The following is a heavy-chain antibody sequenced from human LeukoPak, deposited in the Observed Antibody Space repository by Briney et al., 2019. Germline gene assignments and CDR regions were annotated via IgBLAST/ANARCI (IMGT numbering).Heavy chain of an antibody. CDR2: IYSSGST. CDR3: ARGDETHDAFDI. V-gene: IGHV3-53*01. CDR1: GFTVSSNY. J-gene: IGHJ3*02. Sequence: GGSLRLSCAASGFTVSSNYISWVRQAPGKGLEWVSVIYSSGSTYYADSVKGRFTISRDNSKNTLYLQMNSLRAEDTAVYYCARGDETHDAFDIWGQGTMVTVSS.